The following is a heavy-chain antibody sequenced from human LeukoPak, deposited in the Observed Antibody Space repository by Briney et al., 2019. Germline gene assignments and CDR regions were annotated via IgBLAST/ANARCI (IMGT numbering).Heavy chain of an antibody. CDR2: IYHSGST. D-gene: IGHD5-18*01. CDR3: ARAVDTAMVYFDY. Sequence: PSQTLSLTCAVSGGSISSGGYSWSWIRQPPGKGLEWIGYIYHSGSTYYNPSLKSRVTISVDRSKNQFSLKLSSVTAADTAVYYCARAVDTAMVYFDYWGQGTLVTVSS. V-gene: IGHV4-30-2*01. CDR1: GGSISSGGYS. J-gene: IGHJ4*02.